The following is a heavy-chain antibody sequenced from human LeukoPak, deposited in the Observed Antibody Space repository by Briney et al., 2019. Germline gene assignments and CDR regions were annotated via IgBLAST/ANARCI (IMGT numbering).Heavy chain of an antibody. CDR3: ATTEKNRYYINL. V-gene: IGHV4-59*12. Sequence: PSETLSLTCTVSGGSISSLYYSWIRQPPGKGLEWIGYMYYSGTTNYNPSLENRAAISLDLSRHQFSLRLNSVTAADTAVYFCATTEKNRYYINLWGPGTTVIVSS. D-gene: IGHD2-21*01. CDR1: GGSISSLY. CDR2: MYYSGTT. J-gene: IGHJ6*01.